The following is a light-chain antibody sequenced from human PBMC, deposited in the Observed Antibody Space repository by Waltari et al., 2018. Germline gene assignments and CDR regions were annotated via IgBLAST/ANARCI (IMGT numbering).Light chain of an antibody. Sequence: EIVLTQSPDTLSLSPGEGDTLSCRASQSVSSDYLAWYQQKPGQAPRLLIYGASNRATGIPARFSGSGSGTEFTLTINRLEPEDFAVYYCQQYSSSPWTFGQGTKVEIK. CDR1: QSVSSDY. CDR3: QQYSSSPWT. J-gene: IGKJ1*01. CDR2: GAS. V-gene: IGKV3-20*01.